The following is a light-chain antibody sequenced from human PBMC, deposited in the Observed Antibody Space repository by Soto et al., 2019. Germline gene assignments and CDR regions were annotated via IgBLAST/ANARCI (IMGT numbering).Light chain of an antibody. Sequence: DIHMTQSPSSVSASVGDRVTITCRANQGISTWLAWYQQKPGEAPRLLIYTASTLHSGVPSRFSGSGSGTDFTLTITNLQPEDFATYYCQQGNSFPLTFGGGTKVEIK. J-gene: IGKJ4*01. CDR3: QQGNSFPLT. V-gene: IGKV1-12*01. CDR2: TAS. CDR1: QGISTW.